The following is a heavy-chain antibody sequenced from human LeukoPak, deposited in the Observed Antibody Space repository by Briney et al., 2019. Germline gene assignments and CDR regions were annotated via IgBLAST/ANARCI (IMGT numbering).Heavy chain of an antibody. D-gene: IGHD3-3*01. V-gene: IGHV3-23*01. CDR1: GFTFSSYA. J-gene: IGHJ4*02. CDR2: ISGSGGST. Sequence: GGSLRLSCAASGFTFSSYAMRWVREAPGKGGEGVSAISGSGGSTYYADSVKGRFTISRDNTKNTLYLQMNSLRAEDTAVYYCAKVPGHREYRRITIFGVVFDYWGQGTLVTVSS. CDR3: AKVPGHREYRRITIFGVVFDY.